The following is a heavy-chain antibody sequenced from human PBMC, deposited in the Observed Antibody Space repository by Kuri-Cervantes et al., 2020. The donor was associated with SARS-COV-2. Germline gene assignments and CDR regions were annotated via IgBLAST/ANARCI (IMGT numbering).Heavy chain of an antibody. V-gene: IGHV1-18*01. CDR1: GYTFTSYG. Sequence: ASVKVSCKASGYTFTSYGISWVRQAPGQGLEWMGWISAYNGNTNYAQKLQGRVTMTTDTSTSTAYMELRGLRSDDTAVYYCAREDIVVVPAARLPGGWFDPWGQGTLVTVSS. D-gene: IGHD2-2*01. J-gene: IGHJ5*02. CDR3: AREDIVVVPAARLPGGWFDP. CDR2: ISAYNGNT.